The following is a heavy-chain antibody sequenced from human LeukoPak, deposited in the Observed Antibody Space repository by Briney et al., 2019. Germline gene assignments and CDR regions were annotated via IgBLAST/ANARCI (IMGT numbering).Heavy chain of an antibody. CDR1: GGSFSGYY. CDR2: INQSGPT. Sequence: SETLSLTCAVYGGSFSGYYWTWIRQSPGKGLEWIGDINQSGPTNYNASLKSRVTISVDTSKNQFSLKVTSVTAADTAVYYCARGASAGSVDYWGQGTLVTVSS. J-gene: IGHJ4*02. V-gene: IGHV4-34*01. D-gene: IGHD3-10*01. CDR3: ARGASAGSVDY.